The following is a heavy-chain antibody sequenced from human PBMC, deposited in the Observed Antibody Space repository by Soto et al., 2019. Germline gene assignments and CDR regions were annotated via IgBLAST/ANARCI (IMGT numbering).Heavy chain of an antibody. CDR3: AKAQPDYATVTTAISY. D-gene: IGHD4-17*01. Sequence: QVQQVESGGGVVQPGRSLRLSCAASGLTFSSYGMHWVRQAPGKGLEWVAVISYDGSNKYYADSVKGRFTISRDNSKNTLYLQMNSLRAEDSAVYYCAKAQPDYATVTTAISYWGQGTLVTVSS. J-gene: IGHJ4*02. CDR2: ISYDGSNK. CDR1: GLTFSSYG. V-gene: IGHV3-30*18.